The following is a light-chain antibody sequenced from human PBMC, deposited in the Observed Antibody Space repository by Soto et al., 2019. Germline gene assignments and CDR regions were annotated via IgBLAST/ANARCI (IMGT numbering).Light chain of an antibody. Sequence: QSALTQPRSVSGSPGQSVIVSCTGTSRDVGGYDSVSWYQLHPGKDPKLLIYDVSERPTGVSDRFSGSKSGNTASLTISGLQAEDEADYYCCSYAGTLTAYVFGSGTKVTVL. CDR2: DVS. J-gene: IGLJ1*01. CDR3: CSYAGTLTAYV. CDR1: SRDVGGYDS. V-gene: IGLV2-11*01.